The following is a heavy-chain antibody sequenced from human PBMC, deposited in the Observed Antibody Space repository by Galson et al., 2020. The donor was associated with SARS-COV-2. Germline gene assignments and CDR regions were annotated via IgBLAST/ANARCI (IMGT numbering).Heavy chain of an antibody. V-gene: IGHV5-10-1*01. J-gene: IGHJ3*02. CDR1: GYSFTSYW. CDR3: ARLDYYDSSGLYDAFDI. D-gene: IGHD3-22*01. Sequence: HGESLKISCKGSGYSFTSYWISWVRQMPGKGLEWMGRIYPSDSYTNYSPSFQGHVTISADKSISTAYLQWSSLKASDTAMYYCARLDYYDSSGLYDAFDIWGQGTMVTVSS. CDR2: IYPSDSYT.